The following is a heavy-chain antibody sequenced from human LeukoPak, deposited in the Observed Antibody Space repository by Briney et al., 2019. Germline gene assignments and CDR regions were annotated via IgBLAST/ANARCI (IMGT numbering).Heavy chain of an antibody. CDR1: GGSISSGGYS. J-gene: IGHJ4*02. Sequence: SETLSLTCTVSGGSISSGGYSWSWTRQPPGKGLEWIGYIYHSGSTYYNPSLKSRVTISVGRSKNQFSLKLSSVTAADTAVYYCARSRGGRRGGFYYFDYWGQGTLVTVSS. CDR2: IYHSGST. V-gene: IGHV4-30-2*01. CDR3: ARSRGGRRGGFYYFDY. D-gene: IGHD2-15*01.